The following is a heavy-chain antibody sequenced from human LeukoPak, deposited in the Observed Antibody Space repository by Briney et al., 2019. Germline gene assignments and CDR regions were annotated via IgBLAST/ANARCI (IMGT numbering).Heavy chain of an antibody. J-gene: IGHJ4*02. CDR1: GFTFNTYT. Sequence: GGSLRLSCAASGFTFNTYTMNWVRQAPGKGLEWVSSISSSSSYIYYADSVKGRFTISRDNAKNSLYLQMNSLRAEDTAVYYCATWVDYQRDYWGQGTLVTVSS. V-gene: IGHV3-21*01. CDR3: ATWVDYQRDY. D-gene: IGHD2-2*01. CDR2: ISSSSSYI.